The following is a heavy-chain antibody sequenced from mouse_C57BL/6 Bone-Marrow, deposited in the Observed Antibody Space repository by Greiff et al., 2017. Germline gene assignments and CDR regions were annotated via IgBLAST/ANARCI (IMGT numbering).Heavy chain of an antibody. Sequence: EVQLQESGPGLAKPSQTLSLTCSVTGYSITSDYWNWIRKFPGNKLEYMGYISYSGSTYYNPSLKSRMSITRDTSKNQYYLQLNSVTTEDTATYYCARYGGYDYDERPYCDYWGQGTTLTVSS. J-gene: IGHJ2*01. D-gene: IGHD2-4*01. CDR2: ISYSGST. CDR1: GYSITSDY. V-gene: IGHV3-8*01. CDR3: ARYGGYDYDERPYCDY.